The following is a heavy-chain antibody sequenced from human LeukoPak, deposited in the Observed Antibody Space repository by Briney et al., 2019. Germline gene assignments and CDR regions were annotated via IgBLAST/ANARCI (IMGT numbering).Heavy chain of an antibody. CDR1: GCTFSSYA. D-gene: IGHD6-19*01. CDR2: IIPFLCSE. J-gene: IGHJ5*02. Sequence: VASVKVSCQASGCTFSSYALNWLGPPRGRGGAWVGRIIPFLCSENYAQKLQGRVTITTDESTSTAYMELSSLRSEDTAVYYCARSTGYSSGWYWFDPWGQGTLVTVSS. CDR3: ARSTGYSSGWYWFDP. V-gene: IGHV1-69*05.